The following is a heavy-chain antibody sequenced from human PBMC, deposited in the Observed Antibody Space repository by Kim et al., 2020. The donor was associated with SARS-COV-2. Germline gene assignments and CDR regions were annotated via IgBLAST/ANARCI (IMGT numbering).Heavy chain of an antibody. CDR3: ARGGCSGGSCYSSDY. D-gene: IGHD2-15*01. Sequence: DSWKGRFTISRDNAKNSLYLQMNSLRAEDTAVYYCARGGCSGGSCYSSDYWGQGTLVTVSS. J-gene: IGHJ4*02. V-gene: IGHV3-21*01.